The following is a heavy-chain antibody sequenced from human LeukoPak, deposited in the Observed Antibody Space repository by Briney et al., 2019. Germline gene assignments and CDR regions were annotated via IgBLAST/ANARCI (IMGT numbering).Heavy chain of an antibody. CDR2: IVVGSGNT. V-gene: IGHV1-58*02. J-gene: IGHJ6*03. CDR3: AASYSHYYYYMDV. D-gene: IGHD1-26*01. CDR1: GFTFTSSA. Sequence: SVKVSCKASGFTFTSSAMQWVRQARGQRLEWIGWIVVGSGNTNYAQKFQERVTITRDMSTRTAYIELSSLRSEDTAVYYCAASYSHYYYYMDVWGKGTTVTVSS.